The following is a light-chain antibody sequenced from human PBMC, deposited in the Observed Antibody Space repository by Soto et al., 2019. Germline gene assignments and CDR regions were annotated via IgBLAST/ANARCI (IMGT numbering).Light chain of an antibody. CDR2: GAS. J-gene: IGKJ2*01. CDR1: QSVSSNY. Sequence: EIVLTQSPGTLSLSPGEGATLSCRASQSVSSNYLAWYQQKPGQAPRLLIFGASNRASDIPDRFSGSGSGTDFTITISRLEPEDFAVYYCQQYGSSPPYTFGQGTKLEIK. CDR3: QQYGSSPPYT. V-gene: IGKV3-20*01.